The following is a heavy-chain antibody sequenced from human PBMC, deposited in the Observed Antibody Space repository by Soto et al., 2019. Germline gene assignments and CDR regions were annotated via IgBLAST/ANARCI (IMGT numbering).Heavy chain of an antibody. CDR2: IYSGGST. Sequence: EVQLVESGGGLIKPGGSLRLSCAASGFTVSRNYMTWVRQAPGKGLEWVSVIYSGGSTYYADSVKGRFTISRDTSKNTLYLQMNSLRAEDTAVYYCAILDFWSGYDAFDIWGQGTMVTVSS. CDR1: GFTVSRNY. CDR3: AILDFWSGYDAFDI. D-gene: IGHD3-3*01. V-gene: IGHV3-53*01. J-gene: IGHJ3*02.